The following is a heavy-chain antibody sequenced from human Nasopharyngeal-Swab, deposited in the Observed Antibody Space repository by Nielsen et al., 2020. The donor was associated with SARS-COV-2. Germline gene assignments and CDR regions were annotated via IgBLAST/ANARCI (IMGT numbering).Heavy chain of an antibody. D-gene: IGHD6-19*01. J-gene: IGHJ5*02. CDR2: INHSGST. Sequence: SETLSFTCAVYGGSFSGYYWSWIRQPPGKGLEWIGEINHSGSTNYNPSLKSRVTISVDTSKNQFSLKLSSVTAADTAVYYCATKLPGIAVAGRGYDWFDPWGQGTLVTVSS. V-gene: IGHV4-34*01. CDR1: GGSFSGYY. CDR3: ATKLPGIAVAGRGYDWFDP.